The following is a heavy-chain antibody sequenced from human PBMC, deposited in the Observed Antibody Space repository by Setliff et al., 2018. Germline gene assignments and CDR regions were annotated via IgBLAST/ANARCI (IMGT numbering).Heavy chain of an antibody. V-gene: IGHV1-69*16. CDR2: IIPITGTT. J-gene: IGHJ4*02. D-gene: IGHD1-26*01. CDR3: ARGSIVGPTRGDFDF. Sequence: PSVKVSCKASGGTLTTFTTYSLIWERQAPGQGLEWMGGIIPITGTTNHAQRFQGGITISTDESSSTVYMEMSRLKSEDTAVYYCARGSIVGPTRGDFDFWGLGTLVTVSS. CDR1: GGTLTTFTTYS.